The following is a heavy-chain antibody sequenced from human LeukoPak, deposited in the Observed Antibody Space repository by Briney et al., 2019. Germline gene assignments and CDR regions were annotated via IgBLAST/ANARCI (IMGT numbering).Heavy chain of an antibody. CDR1: GYTFTSSD. V-gene: IGHV1-8*01. CDR2: INPNSGRT. Sequence: GASVKVSCKASGYTFTSSDINWVRQAAGQRLEGMGWINPNSGRTGYAQKFQGRVTMTENTSISTAYMELSSLRFDDTAVYYCARGRSGLAAAGTYDYWGQGTLITVSS. CDR3: ARGRSGLAAAGTYDY. D-gene: IGHD6-25*01. J-gene: IGHJ4*02.